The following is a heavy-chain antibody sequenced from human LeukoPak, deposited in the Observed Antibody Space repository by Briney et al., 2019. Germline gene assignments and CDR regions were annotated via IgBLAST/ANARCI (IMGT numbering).Heavy chain of an antibody. Sequence: SETLSLTCTVSGGSISSSSYYWGWIRQPPGKGLEWIGSIYYSGSTYYNPSLKSRVTISVDTSKNQFSLKLSSVTAADTAVYYCARGPDIRITMIVVVRPYYFDYWGQGTLVTVSS. D-gene: IGHD3-22*01. V-gene: IGHV4-39*01. CDR1: GGSISSSSYY. CDR2: IYYSGST. J-gene: IGHJ4*02. CDR3: ARGPDIRITMIVVVRPYYFDY.